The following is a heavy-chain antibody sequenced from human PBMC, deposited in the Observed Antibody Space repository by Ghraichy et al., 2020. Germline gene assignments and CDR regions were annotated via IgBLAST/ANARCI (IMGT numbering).Heavy chain of an antibody. CDR1: GGSISSYY. CDR2: INYSGST. J-gene: IGHJ6*02. D-gene: IGHD3-3*01. Sequence: SETLSLTCTVSGGSISSYYWSWIRQSPGKGLEWIGYINYSGSTNYNPSLKRRVTMSVDTSKKQLSLKVRSVTAADSAVYYCARSKGASDYDFWSGNYYYAMDVWGQGAAVTVSS. V-gene: IGHV4-59*01. CDR3: ARSKGASDYDFWSGNYYYAMDV.